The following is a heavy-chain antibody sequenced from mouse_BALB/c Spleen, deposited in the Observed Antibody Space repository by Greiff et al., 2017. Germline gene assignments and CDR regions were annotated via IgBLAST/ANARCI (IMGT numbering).Heavy chain of an antibody. J-gene: IGHJ3*01. V-gene: IGHV5-12-2*01. Sequence: EVQVVESGGGLVQPGGSLKLSCAASGFTFSSSTMSWVRQTPEKRLEWVAYISNGGGSTYYPDTVKGRFTISRDNAKNTLYLQMSSLKSEDTAMYYCARPVMITAAWFAYWGQGTLVTVSA. D-gene: IGHD2-4*01. CDR3: ARPVMITAAWFAY. CDR2: ISNGGGST. CDR1: GFTFSSST.